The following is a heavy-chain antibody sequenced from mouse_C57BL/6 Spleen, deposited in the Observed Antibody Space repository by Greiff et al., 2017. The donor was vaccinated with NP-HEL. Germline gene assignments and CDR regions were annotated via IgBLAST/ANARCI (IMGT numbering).Heavy chain of an antibody. CDR2: IWSGGST. CDR3: AANLYAMDY. V-gene: IGHV2-2*01. Sequence: VKLQESGPGLVQPSQSLSITCTVSGFSLTSYGVHWVRQSPGKGLEWLGVIWSGGSTDYNAAFISRLSISKDNSKSQVFFKMNSLQADDTAIYYCAANLYAMDYWGQGTSVTVSS. CDR1: GFSLTSYG. J-gene: IGHJ4*01.